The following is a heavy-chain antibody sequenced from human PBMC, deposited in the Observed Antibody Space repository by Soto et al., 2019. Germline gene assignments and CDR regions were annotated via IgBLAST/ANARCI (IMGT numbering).Heavy chain of an antibody. D-gene: IGHD1-26*01. V-gene: IGHV3-23*01. CDR1: GISFSDYP. CDR3: AKPQSGSYFAAFDV. CDR2: ISGTSLST. Sequence: EVHLLESGGALVQPGGSLRLSCTVSGISFSDYPMDWVRQAPGKGLEWVSRISGTSLSTYYADSVKGRFTISRDNSNNTLYSDMSSLRGEDTAIYYCAKPQSGSYFAAFDVWGQGTTVTVSS. J-gene: IGHJ3*01.